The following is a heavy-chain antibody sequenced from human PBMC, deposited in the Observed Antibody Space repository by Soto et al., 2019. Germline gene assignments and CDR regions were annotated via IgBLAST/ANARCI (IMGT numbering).Heavy chain of an antibody. CDR2: ISGGGGST. J-gene: IGHJ4*02. CDR3: AKAEWELSSRVYFDY. V-gene: IGHV3-23*01. D-gene: IGHD1-26*01. CDR1: GFTFSSYA. Sequence: GGSLRLSCAASGFTFSSYAMSWVRQAPGKGLEWVSAISGGGGSTYYADSVKGRFTISRDNSKNTLYLQMNSLRAEDTAVYYCAKAEWELSSRVYFDYWGQGTLVTVSS.